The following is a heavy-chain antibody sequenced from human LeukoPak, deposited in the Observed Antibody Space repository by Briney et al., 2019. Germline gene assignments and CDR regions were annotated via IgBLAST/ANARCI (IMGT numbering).Heavy chain of an antibody. CDR3: ARVGAIPGIDP. V-gene: IGHV4-38-2*01. CDR1: GYSITEGFS. D-gene: IGHD3-16*01. Sequence: PSETLSLTCAVSGYSITEGFSWGWIRQPPGQGLEWIASISYYGSTYSKSCLQSRLTISRDTSKNEFSLRLTSVTATDTAVYYCARVGAIPGIDPWGQGTPVTVSS. CDR2: ISYYGST. J-gene: IGHJ5*02.